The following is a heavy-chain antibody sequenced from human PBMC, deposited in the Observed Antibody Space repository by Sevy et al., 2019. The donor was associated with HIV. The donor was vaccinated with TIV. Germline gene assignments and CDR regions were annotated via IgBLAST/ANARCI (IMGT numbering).Heavy chain of an antibody. J-gene: IGHJ6*02. Sequence: GGSLRLSCEVSGLSVTNNGMHWVRQAPGKGLEWEAVISYDGINKYYGDSVKGRFIISRDRSKNTLYLQMNILRIEDTAVYYCAKDFTGFYGMDVWGQGTTVTVSS. CDR1: GLSVTNNG. V-gene: IGHV3-30*18. D-gene: IGHD3-9*01. CDR3: AKDFTGFYGMDV. CDR2: ISYDGINK.